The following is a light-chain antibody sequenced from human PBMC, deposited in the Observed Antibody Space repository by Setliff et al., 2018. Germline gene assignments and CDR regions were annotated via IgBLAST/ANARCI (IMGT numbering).Light chain of an antibody. CDR3: SSYAGSNNPQV. CDR2: EVS. CDR1: SSDVGGYNY. Sequence: QSVLTQPPPASGSPGQSVTISCTRTSSDVGGYNYVSWYQQHPGKAPKLMIYEVSKRPSGVPDRFSGSKSGNTASLTVSGLQAEDEADYYCSSYAGSNNPQVFGTGTKVTVL. J-gene: IGLJ1*01. V-gene: IGLV2-8*01.